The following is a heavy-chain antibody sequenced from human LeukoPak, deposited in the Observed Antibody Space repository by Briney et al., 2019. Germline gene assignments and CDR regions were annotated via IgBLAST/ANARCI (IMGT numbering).Heavy chain of an antibody. J-gene: IGHJ6*02. CDR1: GFTFSSYA. CDR2: ISGSGGST. D-gene: IGHD6-19*01. CDR3: AKDRPSGWYPQVEYYYYGMDV. V-gene: IGHV3-23*01. Sequence: GGSLRLSCAASGFTFSSYAMCWVRQAPGKGLEWVSAISGSGGSTYYADSVKGRFTISRDNSKNTLYLQMNSLRAEDTAVYYCAKDRPSGWYPQVEYYYYGMDVWGQGTTVTVSS.